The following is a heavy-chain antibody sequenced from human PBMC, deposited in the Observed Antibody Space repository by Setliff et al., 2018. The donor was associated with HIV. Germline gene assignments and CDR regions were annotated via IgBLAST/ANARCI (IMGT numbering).Heavy chain of an antibody. CDR2: ISYDGNNK. D-gene: IGHD6-13*01. J-gene: IGHJ5*02. CDR1: GFRFSNYA. Sequence: GGSLRLSCAASGFRFSNYAMHWVRQAPGKGLEWVAVISYDGNNKYYADSVKGRFTISRDNSKNTLYLQMNSLRAEDTAVYYCAKAAAAAGTGGVGWFDPWGQGTLVTVSS. V-gene: IGHV3-30-3*01. CDR3: AKAAAAAGTGGVGWFDP.